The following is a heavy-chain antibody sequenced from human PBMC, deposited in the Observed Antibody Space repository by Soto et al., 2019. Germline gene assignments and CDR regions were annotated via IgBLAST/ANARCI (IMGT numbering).Heavy chain of an antibody. CDR2: IFYSGST. CDR1: GGSISSVGSY. Sequence: QVLLRESGPGLVKPSETLSLTCSVSGGSISSVGSYMSWIRQHPGKGLEWIGYIFYSGSTYYSTSLRGRVTISREVSKNQFSLSLTSVTAADTAVYYCAKDLSGWRLGCWGQGTLVTVSS. D-gene: IGHD6-19*01. V-gene: IGHV4-31*03. CDR3: AKDLSGWRLGC. J-gene: IGHJ4*02.